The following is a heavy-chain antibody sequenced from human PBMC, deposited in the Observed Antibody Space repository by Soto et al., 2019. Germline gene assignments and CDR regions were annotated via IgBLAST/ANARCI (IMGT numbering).Heavy chain of an antibody. CDR2: INSDGSSA. J-gene: IGHJ6*02. Sequence: PGGSLRLSCAASGFTFSSYWMHWVRQAPGKGLVWVSRINSDGSSATYADSVKGRFTVSRDNAKNTLYLQMNSLRAEDTAVYYCARDLPTNGDGMDVWGQGTTVTV. CDR1: GFTFSSYW. CDR3: ARDLPTNGDGMDV. D-gene: IGHD2-8*01. V-gene: IGHV3-74*01.